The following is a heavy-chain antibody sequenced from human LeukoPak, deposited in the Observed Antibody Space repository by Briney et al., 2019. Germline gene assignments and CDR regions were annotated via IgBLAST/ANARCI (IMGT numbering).Heavy chain of an antibody. CDR2: ISPNNGHT. CDR3: ARDYPYYYGSGKYFPFDY. V-gene: IGHV1-18*01. Sequence: ASVKVSCKASGYSFTKYGINWVRHVPGQGLEWMGWISPNNGHTNYAQNFQGRGTVTTDTSTSTAYMELRSLTSDDTAVYYRARDYPYYYGSGKYFPFDYWGQGTLVTVSS. D-gene: IGHD3-10*01. CDR1: GYSFTKYG. J-gene: IGHJ4*02.